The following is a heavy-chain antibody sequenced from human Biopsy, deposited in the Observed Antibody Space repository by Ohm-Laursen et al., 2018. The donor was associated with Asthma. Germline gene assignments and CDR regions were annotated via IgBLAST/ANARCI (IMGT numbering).Heavy chain of an antibody. CDR1: GFTFSSYG. D-gene: IGHD3-10*01. Sequence: SLRLSCAASGFTFSSYGMDWVRQAPGKGPEWVALMSYDGSIKDYADSVKGRFTISRDNSMNTLYLHMNSLRVEDTAVYYCARGLDYSGRSGFDYWGQGTLVTVSS. CDR3: ARGLDYSGRSGFDY. J-gene: IGHJ4*02. CDR2: MSYDGSIK. V-gene: IGHV3-33*05.